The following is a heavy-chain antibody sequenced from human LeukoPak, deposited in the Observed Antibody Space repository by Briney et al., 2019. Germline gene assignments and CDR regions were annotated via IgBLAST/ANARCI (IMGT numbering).Heavy chain of an antibody. D-gene: IGHD3-3*01. CDR2: ISDSGATT. J-gene: IGHJ4*02. V-gene: IGHV3-23*01. CDR1: GFIFKQYV. Sequence: GGSLRLSCAASGFIFKQYVMSWVRQAPGKGLEWVSAISDSGATTYYADSVRGRFTISSDDSKNMLHLQMSSLRAEDTAVYYCARSLLRFGPPPRPLDYWGQGTLVTVSS. CDR3: ARSLLRFGPPPRPLDY.